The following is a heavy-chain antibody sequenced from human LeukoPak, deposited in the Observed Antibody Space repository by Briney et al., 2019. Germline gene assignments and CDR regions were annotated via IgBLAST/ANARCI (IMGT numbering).Heavy chain of an antibody. J-gene: IGHJ4*02. CDR3: TRLTGAAAGTGSDY. D-gene: IGHD6-13*01. V-gene: IGHV3-73*01. CDR2: IRSKANSYAT. CDR1: GFTFSNSA. Sequence: PGGSLRLSCAASGFTFSNSAMHWVRQASGKGLEWVGRIRSKANSYATAYAASVKGRFTISRDDSKNTAYLQMNSLKTEDTAVYYCTRLTGAAAGTGSDYWGQGTLVTVSS.